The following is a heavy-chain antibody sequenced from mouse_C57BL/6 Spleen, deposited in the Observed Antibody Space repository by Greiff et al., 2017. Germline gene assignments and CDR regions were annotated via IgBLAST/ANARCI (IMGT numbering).Heavy chain of an antibody. CDR1: GYTFTDYY. D-gene: IGHD1-1*01. J-gene: IGHJ2*01. CDR3: ARRYYGYFDY. Sequence: EVQLQQSGPELVKPGASVKISCKASGYTFTDYYMNWVKQSHGKSLEWIGDINPNNGGTSYNQKFKGKATLTVDKSSSTAYMELRSLTSEDSADYYCARRYYGYFDYWGQGTTLTVSS. CDR2: INPNNGGT. V-gene: IGHV1-26*01.